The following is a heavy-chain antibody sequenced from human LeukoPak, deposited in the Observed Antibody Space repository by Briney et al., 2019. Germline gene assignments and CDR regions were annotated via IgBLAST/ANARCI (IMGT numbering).Heavy chain of an antibody. CDR1: GGSFSGYY. CDR3: ARGRRGVWWLSPDFDY. V-gene: IGHV4-34*01. D-gene: IGHD3-22*01. CDR2: INHSGST. Sequence: PSETLSLTCAVYGGSFSGYYWSWIRQPPGKGLEWIGEINHSGSTNYNPSLKSRVTISVDTSKNQFSLKLSSVTAADTAVYYCARGRRGVWWLSPDFDYWGQGTLVTVSS. J-gene: IGHJ4*02.